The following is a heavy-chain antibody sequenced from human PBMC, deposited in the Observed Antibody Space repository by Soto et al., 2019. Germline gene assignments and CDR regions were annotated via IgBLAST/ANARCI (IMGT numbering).Heavy chain of an antibody. CDR3: AGASVDTAMITLHYCYWHYGMDV. J-gene: IGHJ6*02. D-gene: IGHD5-18*01. CDR2: IIPIFSTA. Sequence: QVQLVQSGAEVRKPGSSVKVSCKASGGTFSNYALSWVRQAPGQGLEWMGGIIPIFSTANYAQKYQGTATIIADDTTRTAYMELSSLRSEDTAVYYCAGASVDTAMITLHYCYWHYGMDVWGQGTTVTVAS. CDR1: GGTFSNYA. V-gene: IGHV1-69*01.